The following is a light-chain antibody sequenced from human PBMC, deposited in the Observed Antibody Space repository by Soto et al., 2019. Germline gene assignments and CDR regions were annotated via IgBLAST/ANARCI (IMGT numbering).Light chain of an antibody. J-gene: IGLJ1*01. CDR1: SSDVGGYNY. Sequence: QSALTQPPSASGSPGQSVAISCTGTSSDVGGYNYVSWYQQHPGKAPKLMIYEVNKRPSGVPDRFSGSKSGNTASLAISGLRSEDEADYHCAVWDDSLSGYVFGTGTKLTVL. V-gene: IGLV2-8*01. CDR2: EVN. CDR3: AVWDDSLSGYV.